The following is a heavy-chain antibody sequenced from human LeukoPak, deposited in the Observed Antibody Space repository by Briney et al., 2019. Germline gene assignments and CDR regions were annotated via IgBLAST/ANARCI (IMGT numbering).Heavy chain of an antibody. Sequence: GGSLRLSCAASGFTFSNYWMSWVRQAPGKGLEWVANIKEGGSEQCYVDSVEGRFTISRDNAKNSVYLQMNSLRAEDTAVYYCARFGVRAGMDVWGQGTTVTVSS. CDR3: ARFGVRAGMDV. J-gene: IGHJ6*02. V-gene: IGHV3-7*04. CDR2: IKEGGSEQ. CDR1: GFTFSNYW. D-gene: IGHD3-16*01.